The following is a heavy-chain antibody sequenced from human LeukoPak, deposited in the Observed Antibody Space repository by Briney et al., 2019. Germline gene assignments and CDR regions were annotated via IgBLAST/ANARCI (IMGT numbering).Heavy chain of an antibody. V-gene: IGHV4-34*01. CDR2: INHSGST. CDR3: ARGAHRGRGWLFGGINWFDP. CDR1: GGSFSGYY. Sequence: PSETLSLTCAVYGGSFSGYYWSWIRQPPGKGLEWIGEINHSGSTNYNPSLKSRVTISVDTSKNQFSLKLSSVTAADTAVYYCARGAHRGRGWLFGGINWFDPWGQGTLVTVSS. J-gene: IGHJ5*02. D-gene: IGHD3-22*01.